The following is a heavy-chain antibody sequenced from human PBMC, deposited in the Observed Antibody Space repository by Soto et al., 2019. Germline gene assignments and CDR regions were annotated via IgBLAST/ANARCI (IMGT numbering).Heavy chain of an antibody. CDR1: GGSISSGGYY. J-gene: IGHJ4*02. CDR3: ARSSQYTVTPFAY. V-gene: IGHV4-31*03. CDR2: IYYSGST. D-gene: IGHD4-17*01. Sequence: SETLSLTCTVSGGSISSGGYYWSWIRQHPGKGLEWIGYIYYSGSTYYNPSLKSRVTISVDTSKNQFSLKLSSVTAADTAVYYCARSSQYTVTPFAYWGQGTLVTVSS.